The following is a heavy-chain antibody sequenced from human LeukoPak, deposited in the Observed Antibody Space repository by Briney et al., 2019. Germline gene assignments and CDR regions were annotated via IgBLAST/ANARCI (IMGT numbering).Heavy chain of an antibody. D-gene: IGHD6-19*01. CDR3: ARETSLTGYASGLGFNY. CDR1: GGSVSSWY. CDR2: IYDSGNT. J-gene: IGHJ4*02. Sequence: SETLSLTCTVSGGSVSSWYWSWIRQPPEKGLEWIGYIYDSGNTNYNPSLKSRVTISIDTSKNQFSLRLTSVTAADTATYYCARETSLTGYASGLGFNYWGQGILVTVSS. V-gene: IGHV4-59*02.